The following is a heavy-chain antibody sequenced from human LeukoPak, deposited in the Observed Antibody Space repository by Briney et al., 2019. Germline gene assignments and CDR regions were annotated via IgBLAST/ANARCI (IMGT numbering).Heavy chain of an antibody. D-gene: IGHD1-14*01. J-gene: IGHJ4*02. CDR2: INPDGTST. CDR1: GFTFSDYC. V-gene: IGHV3-74*01. Sequence: GGSLRLSCAAPGFTFSDYCMHWVRQAPGKGPAWVSRINPDGTSTSYADSVKGRFTISRDNAKNTLYLQISSVRAEDTAVYYCARDMWGTCDYWGQGPLVTVSS. CDR3: ARDMWGTCDY.